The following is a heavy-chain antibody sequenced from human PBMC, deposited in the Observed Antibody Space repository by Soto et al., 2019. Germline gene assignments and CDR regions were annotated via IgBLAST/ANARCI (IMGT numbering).Heavy chain of an antibody. CDR2: INSDASII. D-gene: IGHD6-13*01. CDR1: GITFRSYW. Sequence: EVQLVESGGGLVQPGGSLRLSCAVSGITFRSYWMHWIRQAPGKGLVWVSHINSDASIINYADSVKGRFTISRDNARNTLYLQMTRLRVDETAIYYCASDAAAGLKFWGPGTLVTASS. CDR3: ASDAAAGLKF. J-gene: IGHJ4*02. V-gene: IGHV3-74*01.